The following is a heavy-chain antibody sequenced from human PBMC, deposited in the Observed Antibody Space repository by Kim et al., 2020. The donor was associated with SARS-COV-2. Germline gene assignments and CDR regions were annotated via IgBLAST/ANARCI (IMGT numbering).Heavy chain of an antibody. Sequence: TYYADSVKGRFTISRDNSKNTLYLQMNSLRAEDTAVYYCAKGAGATPISYWGQGTLVTVSS. CDR2: T. CDR3: AKGAGATPISY. J-gene: IGHJ4*02. D-gene: IGHD1-26*01. V-gene: IGHV3-23*01.